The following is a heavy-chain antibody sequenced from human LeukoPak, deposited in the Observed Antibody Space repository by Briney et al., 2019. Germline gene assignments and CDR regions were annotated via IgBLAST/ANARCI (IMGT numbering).Heavy chain of an antibody. D-gene: IGHD1-1*01. V-gene: IGHV1-2*02. CDR2: INPNSGGT. CDR1: GFTFSSYA. CDR3: ARESNWNDGDYYYYYYMDV. J-gene: IGHJ6*03. Sequence: GGSLRLSCAASGFTFSSYAMHWVRQAPGQGLEWMGWINPNSGGTNYAQKFQGRVTMTRDTSISTAYMELSRLRSDDTAVYYCARESNWNDGDYYYYYYMDVWGKGTTVIISS.